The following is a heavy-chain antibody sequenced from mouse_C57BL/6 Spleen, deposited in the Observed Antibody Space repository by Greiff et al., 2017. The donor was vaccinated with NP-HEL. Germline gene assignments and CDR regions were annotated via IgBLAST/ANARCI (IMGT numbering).Heavy chain of an antibody. D-gene: IGHD1-1*01. Sequence: HVQLQQPGAELVMPGASVKLSCKASGYTFTSYWMHWVKQRPGQGLEWIGEIDPSDSYTNYNQKFKGKSTLTVAKSSSTAYMQLSSLTSEDSAVYYGARGAVENYFDYWGQGTTLTVSS. CDR2: IDPSDSYT. J-gene: IGHJ2*01. V-gene: IGHV1-69*01. CDR3: ARGAVENYFDY. CDR1: GYTFTSYW.